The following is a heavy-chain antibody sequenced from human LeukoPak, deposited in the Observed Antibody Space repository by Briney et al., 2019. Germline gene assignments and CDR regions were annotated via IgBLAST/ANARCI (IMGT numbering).Heavy chain of an antibody. CDR1: GYTFTSYD. CDR2: MNPNSGNT. J-gene: IGHJ6*03. CDR3: ARGNYDFWSGYTPDYYYYYMDV. V-gene: IGHV1-8*01. D-gene: IGHD3-3*01. Sequence: ASVKVPCKASGYTFTSYDINWVRQATGQGPEWMGWMNPNSGNTGYAQKFQGRVTMTRNTSISTAYMELSSLRSEDTAVYYCARGNYDFWSGYTPDYYYYYMDVWGKGTTVTVSS.